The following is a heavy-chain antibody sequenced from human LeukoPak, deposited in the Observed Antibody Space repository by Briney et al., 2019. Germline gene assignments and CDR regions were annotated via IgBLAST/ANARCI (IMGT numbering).Heavy chain of an antibody. CDR2: IYYSGST. CDR3: ARYLWSEDYYYGMDV. Sequence: SETLSLTCTVSGGSISTYYWSWIRQPPGKGLEWIGYIYYSGSTNYNPSLKSRVTISVDTSKSQFSLKLSSVTAADTAVYYCARYLWSEDYYYGMDVWGQGTTVTVSS. D-gene: IGHD2-15*01. J-gene: IGHJ6*02. V-gene: IGHV4-59*01. CDR1: GGSISTYY.